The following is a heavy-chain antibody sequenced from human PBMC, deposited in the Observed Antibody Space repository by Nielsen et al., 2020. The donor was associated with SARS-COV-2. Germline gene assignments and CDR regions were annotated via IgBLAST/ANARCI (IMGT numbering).Heavy chain of an antibody. J-gene: IGHJ6*02. V-gene: IGHV3-48*02. CDR3: ARSTPNCSGGSCQPRPMDYYYGMDV. D-gene: IGHD2-15*01. Sequence: GESLKISCAASGFTFSSYSMNWVRQAPGKGLEWVSYISSSSSTIYYADSVKGRFTISRDNAKNSLYLQMNSLRDEDTAVYYCARSTPNCSGGSCQPRPMDYYYGMDVWGQGTTVTVSS. CDR2: ISSSSSTI. CDR1: GFTFSSYS.